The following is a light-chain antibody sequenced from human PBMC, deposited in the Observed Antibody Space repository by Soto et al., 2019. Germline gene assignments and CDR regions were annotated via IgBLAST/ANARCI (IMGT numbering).Light chain of an antibody. J-gene: IGKJ1*01. Sequence: DIPMTQSPSSLSASVGDRVTITCRASRDIADYLAWYHQKPGQVPKLLIYAASALQSGVPSRFTASGSGTDFTLTITGLQPEDFATYFCQNYNSAPWTFGQGTKVEF. CDR3: QNYNSAPWT. V-gene: IGKV1-27*01. CDR1: RDIADY. CDR2: AAS.